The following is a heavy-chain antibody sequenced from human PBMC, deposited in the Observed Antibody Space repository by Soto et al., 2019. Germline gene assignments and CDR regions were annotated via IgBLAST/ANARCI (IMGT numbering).Heavy chain of an antibody. D-gene: IGHD6-13*01. Sequence: TLSLTCTVSGGSISSYYWSWIRQPPGKGLEWIGYIYYSGSTNYNPSLKSRVTISVDTSKNQFSLKLSSVTAADTAVYYCARHRIAAAGTNWFDPWGQGTLVTVSS. V-gene: IGHV4-59*08. J-gene: IGHJ5*02. CDR1: GGSISSYY. CDR3: ARHRIAAAGTNWFDP. CDR2: IYYSGST.